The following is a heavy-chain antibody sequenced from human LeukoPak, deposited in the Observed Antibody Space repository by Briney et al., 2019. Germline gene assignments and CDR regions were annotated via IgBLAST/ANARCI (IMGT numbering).Heavy chain of an antibody. Sequence: PSETLSLTCAVYGGSFSGYYWSWIRQPPGKGLEWIGEINHSGSTNYNPSPKSRVTISVDTSKNQFSLKLSSVTAADTAVYYCARGMYGDYGRWRGRPFFFDYWGQGTLVTVSS. CDR2: INHSGST. CDR1: GGSFSGYY. V-gene: IGHV4-34*01. J-gene: IGHJ4*02. D-gene: IGHD4-17*01. CDR3: ARGMYGDYGRWRGRPFFFDY.